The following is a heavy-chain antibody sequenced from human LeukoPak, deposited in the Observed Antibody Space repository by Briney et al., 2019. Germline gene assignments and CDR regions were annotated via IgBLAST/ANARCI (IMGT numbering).Heavy chain of an antibody. CDR1: GFTFSTYW. Sequence: GGSLRLSCAASGFTFSTYWMSWVRQAPGKGLEWVSSISSSSSTMHYADSVKGRLTISRDNAKNSLYLQINSLRAEDTAVYYCVRGDSRDYWGQGTLVTVSS. D-gene: IGHD6-13*01. CDR3: VRGDSRDY. J-gene: IGHJ4*02. V-gene: IGHV3-21*01. CDR2: ISSSSSTM.